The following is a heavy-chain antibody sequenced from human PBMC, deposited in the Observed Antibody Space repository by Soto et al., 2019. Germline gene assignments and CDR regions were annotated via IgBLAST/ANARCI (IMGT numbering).Heavy chain of an antibody. D-gene: IGHD6-13*01. V-gene: IGHV1-46*01. CDR2: INPSGGST. Sequence: ASVKVSCKASGYTFTSYYMHWVRQAPGQGLEWMGIINPSGGSTSYAQKFQGRVTMTRDTSTSTVYMELSSLRSEDTAVYYCARESAAAGSLAPFDYWGQGTLVTV. CDR1: GYTFTSYY. CDR3: ARESAAAGSLAPFDY. J-gene: IGHJ4*02.